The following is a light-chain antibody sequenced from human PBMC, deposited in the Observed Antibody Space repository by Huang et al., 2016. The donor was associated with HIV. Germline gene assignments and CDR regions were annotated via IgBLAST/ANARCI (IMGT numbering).Light chain of an antibody. Sequence: DIVMTQSPDSLAVSLGERATINCKSSQSVLYSFNNKNYLAWYQKKPGQPPKLLIYWASTRESGVPDRFSGSGSGTDFTLTISSLQAEDVAVYYCQQYYSSPPAFGPGTKVDIK. CDR3: QQYYSSPPA. CDR1: QSVLYSFNNKNY. V-gene: IGKV4-1*01. J-gene: IGKJ3*01. CDR2: WAS.